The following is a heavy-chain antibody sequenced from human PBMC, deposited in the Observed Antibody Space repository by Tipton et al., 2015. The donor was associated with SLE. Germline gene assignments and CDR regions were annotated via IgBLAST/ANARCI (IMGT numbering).Heavy chain of an antibody. CDR3: ARGGVAAAGRPFDY. J-gene: IGHJ4*02. CDR1: GYTFVSYG. D-gene: IGHD6-13*01. Sequence: QLVQSGVEVKKPGASVKVSCKASGYTFVSYGINWVRQAPGQGLEWMGWISTYNGNTNYAQKFQARVTMTTDTSTSTVYMDLKSLRSDDTAVYYCARGGVAAAGRPFDYWGQGTLVTVSS. V-gene: IGHV1-18*01. CDR2: ISTYNGNT.